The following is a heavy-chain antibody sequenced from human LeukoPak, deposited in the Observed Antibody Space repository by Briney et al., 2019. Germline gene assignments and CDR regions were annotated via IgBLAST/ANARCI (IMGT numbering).Heavy chain of an antibody. Sequence: ASVKVSCKASGYTFTSYDINWVRQATGQGLEWMGWMNPNSGNTGYAQKFQGRVTMTRNTSISTAYMELSSLRSEDTAVYYCARDPSSSQYYYDSSAEGDYWGQGTLVTVSS. J-gene: IGHJ4*02. CDR1: GYTFTSYD. CDR2: MNPNSGNT. D-gene: IGHD3-22*01. CDR3: ARDPSSSQYYYDSSAEGDY. V-gene: IGHV1-8*01.